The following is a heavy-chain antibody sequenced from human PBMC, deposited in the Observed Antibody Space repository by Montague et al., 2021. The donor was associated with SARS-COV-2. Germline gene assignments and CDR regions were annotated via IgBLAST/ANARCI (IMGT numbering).Heavy chain of an antibody. J-gene: IGHJ1*01. D-gene: IGHD6-13*01. Sequence: SLRLSCAASGFTLSSYSMNWVRQAPGKGLEWVSSISSSSSYIYYADSVKGRFTISRDNAKNSLYLQMNSLRAEDTAVYYCVRPRYIAAAGPEYFQHWGQGTLVTVSS. V-gene: IGHV3-21*01. CDR1: GFTLSSYS. CDR3: VRPRYIAAAGPEYFQH. CDR2: ISSSSSYI.